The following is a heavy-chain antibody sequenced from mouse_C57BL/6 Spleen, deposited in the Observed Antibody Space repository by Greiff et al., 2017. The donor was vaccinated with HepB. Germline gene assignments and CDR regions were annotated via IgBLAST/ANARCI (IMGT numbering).Heavy chain of an antibody. CDR3: ARDIMYYSNYNAMDY. Sequence: EVKVEESGPGLVKPSQSLSLTCSVTGYSITSGYYWNWIRQFPGNKLEWMGYISYDGSNNYNPSLKNRISITRDTSKNQFFLKLNSVTTEDTATYYCARDIMYYSNYNAMDYWGQGTSVTVSS. D-gene: IGHD2-5*01. CDR1: GYSITSGYY. CDR2: ISYDGSN. V-gene: IGHV3-6*01. J-gene: IGHJ4*01.